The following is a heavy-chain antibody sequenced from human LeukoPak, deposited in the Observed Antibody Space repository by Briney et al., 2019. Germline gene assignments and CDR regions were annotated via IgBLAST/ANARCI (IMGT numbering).Heavy chain of an antibody. Sequence: ASVKVSCKASGYTFTSYDINWVRQATGQGLEWMGWMNPNSGNTGYAQKFQGRVTITRNTSISTAYMELSSLRSEDTAVYYCARVFTIFGVVNYYYYMDVWGKGTTVTVSS. V-gene: IGHV1-8*03. CDR1: GYTFTSYD. J-gene: IGHJ6*03. CDR2: MNPNSGNT. CDR3: ARVFTIFGVVNYYYYMDV. D-gene: IGHD3-3*01.